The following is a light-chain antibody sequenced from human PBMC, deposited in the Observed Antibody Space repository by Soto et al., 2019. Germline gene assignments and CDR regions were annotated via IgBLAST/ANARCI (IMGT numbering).Light chain of an antibody. CDR3: QQSYSTFPIT. V-gene: IGKV1-39*01. CDR1: QSLSSY. J-gene: IGKJ5*01. CDR2: AAS. Sequence: DIQMTQSPASLYASVGDRVTSTCRASQSLSSYLNWYQQKPGKAPKLLIYAASSLQSGVPSRFSGSGSGTDFTLTISSLQPEDFATYDCQQSYSTFPITFGQGTRLEIK.